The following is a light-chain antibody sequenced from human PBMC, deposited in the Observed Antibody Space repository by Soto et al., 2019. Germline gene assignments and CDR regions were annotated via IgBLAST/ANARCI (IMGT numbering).Light chain of an antibody. CDR3: QQYNSYPLT. CDR2: KAS. CDR1: QSISSW. J-gene: IGKJ4*01. Sequence: DIQMTQSPSTLSASVGDRVTITCRASQSISSWLAWYQQKPGKAPNLLIFKASSLGSGVPSRFSGSGSGTEFTLTISSLQPDDFATYYFQQYNSYPLTFGGGTKVEIK. V-gene: IGKV1-5*03.